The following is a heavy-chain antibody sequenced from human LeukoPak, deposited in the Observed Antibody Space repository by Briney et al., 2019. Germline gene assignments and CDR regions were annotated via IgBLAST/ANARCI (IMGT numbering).Heavy chain of an antibody. V-gene: IGHV1-69*01. D-gene: IGHD6-13*01. CDR2: IIPIFGTA. CDR3: ARTAARPAAGPSFDY. Sequence: GSSVRVSCKVSGGTFSSYAISWVRQAPGQGLEWMGGIIPIFGTANYAQKFQGRVTITADESTSTAYMELSSLRSEDTAVYYCARTAARPAAGPSFDYWGQGTLVTVSS. J-gene: IGHJ4*02. CDR1: GGTFSSYA.